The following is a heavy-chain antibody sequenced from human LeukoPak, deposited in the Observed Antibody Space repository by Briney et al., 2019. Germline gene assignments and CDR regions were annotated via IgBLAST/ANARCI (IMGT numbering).Heavy chain of an antibody. J-gene: IGHJ5*02. D-gene: IGHD2-21*02. CDR3: ARGGVTGAPNWFDP. Sequence: GGSLRLSCAASGFTFSSYSMNWVRQAPGKGLEWVSSISSSSSYIYYADSVKGRFTISRDNAKNSLYLQMNNLRAEDTAVYYCARGGVTGAPNWFDPWGQGTLVTVSS. CDR1: GFTFSSYS. V-gene: IGHV3-21*01. CDR2: ISSSSSYI.